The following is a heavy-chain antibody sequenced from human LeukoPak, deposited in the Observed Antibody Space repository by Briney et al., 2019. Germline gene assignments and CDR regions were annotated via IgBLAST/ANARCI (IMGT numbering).Heavy chain of an antibody. CDR3: AREGWAVGRGYYFDY. J-gene: IGHJ4*02. D-gene: IGHD6-19*01. Sequence: PSETLSLTCSVSGGSISSYYWSWIRQPPGKGLEWIGYIYYSGSTNYNPSLKSRVTISVDTSKNQFSLKLSSVTAADTAVYYCAREGWAVGRGYYFDYWGQGTLVTVSS. CDR2: IYYSGST. V-gene: IGHV4-59*12. CDR1: GGSISSYY.